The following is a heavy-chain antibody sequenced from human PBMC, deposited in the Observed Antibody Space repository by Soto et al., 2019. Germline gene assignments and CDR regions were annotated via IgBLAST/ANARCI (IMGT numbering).Heavy chain of an antibody. D-gene: IGHD4-17*01. V-gene: IGHV3-23*01. CDR3: AKVGPGTTDDYYYGMDV. CDR2: ISGSGGST. J-gene: IGHJ6*02. Sequence: EVQLLESGGGLVQPGGSLRLSCAASGFTFSSYAMSWVRQAPGKGLEWVSAISGSGGSTYYADSVKGRFTISRDNSKNTLYLQMNSLRAEDTAVYYCAKVGPGTTDDYYYGMDVWGQGTTVTVSS. CDR1: GFTFSSYA.